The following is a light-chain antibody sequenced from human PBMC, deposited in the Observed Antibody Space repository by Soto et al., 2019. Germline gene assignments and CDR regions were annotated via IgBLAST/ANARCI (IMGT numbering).Light chain of an antibody. J-gene: IGKJ2*01. CDR1: QSISSY. V-gene: IGKV1-39*01. CDR3: QQSYSTLRYT. CDR2: AAS. Sequence: DIQMTQSPSSLSASVGDRVTINCRASQSISSYFNWYQQKPGKAPKLLIYAASSLQSGVPSRFSGSGSGTDFTLTISSLQPEDFATYYCQQSYSTLRYTFGQGTKLEIK.